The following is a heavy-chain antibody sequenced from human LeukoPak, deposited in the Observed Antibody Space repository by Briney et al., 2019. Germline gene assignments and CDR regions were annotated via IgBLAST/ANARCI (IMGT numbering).Heavy chain of an antibody. V-gene: IGHV3-48*04. CDR2: ISATGGTI. CDR3: ARFSGSFDAFDI. Sequence: GGSLRLSCAASGFTFSSNGMNWVRQAPGKGLEWVSYISATGGTIYYADSVKGRFTISRDNAKNTLYLQMNSLRAEDTAVYYCARFSGSFDAFDIWGQGTMVTVSS. J-gene: IGHJ3*02. D-gene: IGHD1-26*01. CDR1: GFTFSSNG.